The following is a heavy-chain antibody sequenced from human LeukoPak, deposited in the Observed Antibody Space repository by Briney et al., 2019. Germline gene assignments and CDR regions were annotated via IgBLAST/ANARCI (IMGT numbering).Heavy chain of an antibody. Sequence: GGSLRLSCAASGFTFCSYAISWVRQAPGKGLEWVSAISGSGGNTYYADSVKGRFTISRDNSKNTLYLQMNSLRAEDTAVYYCAKNPPRIVGATVWFDPWGQGTLVTVSS. CDR1: GFTFCSYA. CDR2: ISGSGGNT. CDR3: AKNPPRIVGATVWFDP. D-gene: IGHD1-26*01. V-gene: IGHV3-23*01. J-gene: IGHJ5*02.